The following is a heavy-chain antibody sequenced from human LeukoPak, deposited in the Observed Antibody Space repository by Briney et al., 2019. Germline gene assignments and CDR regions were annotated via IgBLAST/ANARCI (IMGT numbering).Heavy chain of an antibody. V-gene: IGHV1-8*03. CDR1: GYTFISYD. CDR2: MNPNSGNT. D-gene: IGHD6-19*01. Sequence: ASVKVSCKASGYTFISYDINWVRQVTGQGLEWMGWMNPNSGNTGYAQKFQGRVTITRNTSISTAFMELSSLRSEDTAVYYCARRAVGNSYYYSMDVWGKGTTVTISS. J-gene: IGHJ6*03. CDR3: ARRAVGNSYYYSMDV.